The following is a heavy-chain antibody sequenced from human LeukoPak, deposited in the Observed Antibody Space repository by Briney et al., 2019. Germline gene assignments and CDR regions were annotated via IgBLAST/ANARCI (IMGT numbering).Heavy chain of an antibody. D-gene: IGHD6-13*01. Sequence: ASEKVSCKASGYTFTGYYMHWVRQAPGQGLEWMGWINPNSGGTNYAQKFQGRVTMTRDTSISTAYMELSRLRSDDTAVYYCAREGQQQLFTTGIHFDYWGQGTLVTVSS. CDR2: INPNSGGT. V-gene: IGHV1-2*02. CDR3: AREGQQQLFTTGIHFDY. CDR1: GYTFTGYY. J-gene: IGHJ4*02.